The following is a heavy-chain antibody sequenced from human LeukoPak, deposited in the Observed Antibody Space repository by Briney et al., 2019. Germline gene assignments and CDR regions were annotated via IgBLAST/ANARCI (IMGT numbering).Heavy chain of an antibody. CDR2: IYHSGST. CDR1: GYSISSGYY. J-gene: IGHJ3*02. V-gene: IGHV4-38-2*01. D-gene: IGHD3-22*01. CDR3: ARNPDPLYYYDSSEDAFDI. Sequence: SETLSLTCAVSGYSISSGYYWGWIRQPPGKGLEWIGSIYHSGSTYYNPSLKSRVTISVDTSKNQFSLKLSSVTAADTAVYYCARNPDPLYYYDSSEDAFDIWGQGTMVTVSS.